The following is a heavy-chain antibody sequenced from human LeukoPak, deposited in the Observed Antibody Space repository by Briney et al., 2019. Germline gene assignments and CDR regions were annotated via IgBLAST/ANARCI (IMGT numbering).Heavy chain of an antibody. J-gene: IGHJ4*02. V-gene: IGHV3-48*04. CDR2: ISSSSSTI. Sequence: PGGSLRLSCAASGFTFSSYSMNWVRQAPGKGLEWVSYISSSSSTIYYADSVKGRFTISRGNAKNSLYLQMNSLRAEDTAVYYCARDAPYYDFWSGYGDYWGQGTLVTVSS. CDR3: ARDAPYYDFWSGYGDY. D-gene: IGHD3-3*01. CDR1: GFTFSSYS.